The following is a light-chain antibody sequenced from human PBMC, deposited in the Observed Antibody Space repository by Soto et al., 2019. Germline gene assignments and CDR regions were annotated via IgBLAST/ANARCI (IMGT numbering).Light chain of an antibody. Sequence: ESVYIDCRATLYLSPGERATLSCRASQSVSGSLAWYQQKPGQAPRLLIYDTSNRATGIPARFSGRGSGTGFTLTISSLEPEDFAVYYCQQYGGTPPITFGQGTTVDI. V-gene: IGKV3-11*01. J-gene: IGKJ1*01. CDR3: QQYGGTPPIT. CDR1: QSVSGS. CDR2: DTS.